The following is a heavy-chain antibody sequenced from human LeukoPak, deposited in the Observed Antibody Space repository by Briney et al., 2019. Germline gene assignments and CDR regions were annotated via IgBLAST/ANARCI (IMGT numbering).Heavy chain of an antibody. V-gene: IGHV3-15*01. CDR2: IKSKTDGGTT. D-gene: IGHD6-19*01. J-gene: IGHJ4*02. Sequence: GGSLRLSCAASGFTFSNAWMSWVRQAPGKGLEWVGRIKSKTDGGTTDYAAPVKGRFTISRDDSKNTLYLQMNSLKTEDTAVYYCTTGLRYSSGWYKSYWGQGTLVTVSS. CDR3: TTGLRYSSGWYKSY. CDR1: GFTFSNAW.